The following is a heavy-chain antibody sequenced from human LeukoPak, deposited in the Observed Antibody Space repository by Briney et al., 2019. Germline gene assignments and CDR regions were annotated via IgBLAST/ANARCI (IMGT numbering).Heavy chain of an antibody. J-gene: IGHJ4*02. V-gene: IGHV4-59*01. D-gene: IGHD3-22*01. Sequence: SETLSLTCSVSGGSISGYCWSWIRQPPGQGPEWIAYIHYTGSTNYNPSLRSRVAISVDTSKNQFSLKLGSVTAADTAVYYCARGPDRSGYFYYFDYWGQGTLVTVSS. CDR3: ARGPDRSGYFYYFDY. CDR2: IHYTGST. CDR1: GGSISGYC.